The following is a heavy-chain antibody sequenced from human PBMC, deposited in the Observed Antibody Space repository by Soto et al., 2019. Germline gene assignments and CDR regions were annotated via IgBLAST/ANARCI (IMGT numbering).Heavy chain of an antibody. Sequence: EVQLLESGGGLVQPGGSLRLSCAASGFSFSRYAMNWVRQAPGKGLEWISVISGSGDSTYYADSVKGRFTISRDNSQNTLYLQMISLRAEGTAVYYCAMRSSGWYFDYWGQGTLVIVSS. CDR3: AMRSSGWYFDY. D-gene: IGHD6-19*01. CDR2: ISGSGDST. CDR1: GFSFSRYA. V-gene: IGHV3-23*01. J-gene: IGHJ4*02.